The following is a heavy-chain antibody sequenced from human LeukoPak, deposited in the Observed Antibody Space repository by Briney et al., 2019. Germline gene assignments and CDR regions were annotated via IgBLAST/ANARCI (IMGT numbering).Heavy chain of an antibody. Sequence: SETLSLTCTVSGGSISSSNFYWGWVRQPPGKGLEWIASIYYSDLTYYKKSLKSRVTISVDTSKNQFSLKLSSVTAADTAVYYCARGRITMVRGAPLWFDPWGQGTLVTVSS. D-gene: IGHD3-10*01. CDR3: ARGRITMVRGAPLWFDP. CDR2: IYYSDLT. V-gene: IGHV4-39*07. CDR1: GGSISSSNFY. J-gene: IGHJ5*02.